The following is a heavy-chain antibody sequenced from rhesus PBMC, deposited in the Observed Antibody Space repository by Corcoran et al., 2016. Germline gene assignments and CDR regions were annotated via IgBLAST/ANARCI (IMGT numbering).Heavy chain of an antibody. D-gene: IGHD2-27*01. Sequence: QVQLQESGPGLVKPSETLSLTCAVSGGSISDDYYWSWIRQPPGKGLEWIGYIYGSGGGTNYNPSLKNRVTISIDTSKNQFSLKLSSVTAADTAVYYCARDAIVVVFTALFDYWGQGVLVTVSS. CDR2: IYGSGGGT. CDR3: ARDAIVVVFTALFDY. J-gene: IGHJ4*01. CDR1: GGSISDDYY. V-gene: IGHV4-106*01.